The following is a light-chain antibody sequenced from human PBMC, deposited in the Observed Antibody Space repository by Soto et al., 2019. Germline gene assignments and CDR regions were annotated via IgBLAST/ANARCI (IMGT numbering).Light chain of an antibody. CDR3: CESAGSSPYV. J-gene: IGLJ1*01. CDR2: DVS. Sequence: QSVLTQPRSVSGSPGQSVTISCTGTSSDVGGYNYVSWYQQHPGKAPKLMIYDVSKRPSGVPDRFSGSKSGNTASLTISGLQAEDEADYHCCESAGSSPYVFGTGTKLTVL. V-gene: IGLV2-11*01. CDR1: SSDVGGYNY.